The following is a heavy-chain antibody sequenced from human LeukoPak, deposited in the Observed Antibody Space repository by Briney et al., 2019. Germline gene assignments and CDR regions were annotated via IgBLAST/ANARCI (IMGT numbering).Heavy chain of an antibody. Sequence: PSETLSLTCAVYGGSFSGYYWSWIHQPPGKGLEWIGEINHSGTTNYNPSLKSRVTISLDTSKNQFSLKLSSVTAADTAVYYCARGRNYYYDNSGYCDFDYWGQGTLVTVSS. D-gene: IGHD3-22*01. V-gene: IGHV4-34*01. J-gene: IGHJ4*02. CDR1: GGSFSGYY. CDR3: ARGRNYYYDNSGYCDFDY. CDR2: INHSGTT.